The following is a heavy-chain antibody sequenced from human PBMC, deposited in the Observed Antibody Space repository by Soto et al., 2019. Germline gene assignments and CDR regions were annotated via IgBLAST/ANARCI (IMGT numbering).Heavy chain of an antibody. J-gene: IGHJ6*02. CDR1: GFTFSDAW. CDR3: AAIRFARMDV. V-gene: IGHV3-15*01. D-gene: IGHD2-2*02. CDR2: IKSESDGATT. Sequence: EVKLVESGGDLVKPGGSLRLSCVGSGFTFSDAWMTWVRQAPGKGLEWVGRIKSESDGATTDYAAPVKGRFSISRDDATHTLYLEMNSLRTEDTAVYRCAAIRFARMDVWGQGTTVKVSS.